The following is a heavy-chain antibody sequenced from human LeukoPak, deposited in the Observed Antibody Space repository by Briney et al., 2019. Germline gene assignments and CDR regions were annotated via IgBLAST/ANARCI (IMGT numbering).Heavy chain of an antibody. CDR3: ARERAYSSSWSYRYYYYYMDV. CDR1: GFSFSDAW. V-gene: IGHV4-34*01. CDR2: INHSGST. Sequence: GSLRLSCAASGFSFSDAWMSWVRQIPGKGLEWVGEINHSGSTNYNPSLKSRVTISVDTSKNQFSLKLSSVTAADTAVYYCARERAYSSSWSYRYYYYYMDVWGKGTTVTISS. D-gene: IGHD6-13*01. J-gene: IGHJ6*03.